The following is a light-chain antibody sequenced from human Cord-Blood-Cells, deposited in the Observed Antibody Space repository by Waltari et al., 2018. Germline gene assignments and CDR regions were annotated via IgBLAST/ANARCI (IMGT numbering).Light chain of an antibody. CDR2: EVS. CDR1: SSDVGGYNY. V-gene: IGLV2-14*01. Sequence: QSALTQPASVSGSPGQSITISCTGTSSDVGGYNYVSWYQQHPGKAPTLMIDEVSNRPSGVSNRVSGSKSVNTASLTISGRQAEDEADYYCSAYTSSSTLYVFGTGTKVTVL. J-gene: IGLJ1*01. CDR3: SAYTSSSTLYV.